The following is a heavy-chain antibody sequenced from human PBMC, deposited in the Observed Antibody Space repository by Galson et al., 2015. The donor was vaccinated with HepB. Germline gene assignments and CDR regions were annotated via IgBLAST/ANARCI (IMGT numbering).Heavy chain of an antibody. D-gene: IGHD4-17*01. CDR3: ARVGGRTVTSQKHPFDY. J-gene: IGHJ4*02. CDR1: GGSFSGYY. Sequence: LTCAVYGGSFSGYYWSWIRQPPGKWLEWIGEINHSGSTNYNPSLKSRVTISVDTSKNQFSLKLSSVTAADTAVYYCARVGGRTVTSQKHPFDYWGQGTLVTVSS. CDR2: INHSGST. V-gene: IGHV4-34*01.